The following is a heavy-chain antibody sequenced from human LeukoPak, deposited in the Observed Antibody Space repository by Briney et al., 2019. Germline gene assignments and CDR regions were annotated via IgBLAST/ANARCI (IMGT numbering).Heavy chain of an antibody. V-gene: IGHV1-2*02. D-gene: IGHD7-27*01. CDR1: GYTFTGYY. CDR3: ARDLSSTSNWELDY. CDR2: INPNSGGT. J-gene: IGHJ4*02. Sequence: ASVKVSCKAPGYTFTGYYMHWVRQAPGQGLEWMGWINPNSGGTNYAQKFQGRVTMTRDTSISTAYMELSRLRFDDTAVYYCARDLSSTSNWELDYWGQGTLVTVSS.